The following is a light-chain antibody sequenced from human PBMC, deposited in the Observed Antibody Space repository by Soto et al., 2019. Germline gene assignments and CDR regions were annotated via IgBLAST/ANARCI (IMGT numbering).Light chain of an antibody. CDR2: DAS. Sequence: EIVLTQSPATLSLSPGERATLSCRASQSVSTYLAWYQHKPGQAPRLLIYDASNRATGIPARFSGSGSGTDFNLTISNLEPEDSAVYYCQQRTFWPLSVGGGTKVEI. J-gene: IGKJ4*01. CDR1: QSVSTY. CDR3: QQRTFWPLS. V-gene: IGKV3-11*01.